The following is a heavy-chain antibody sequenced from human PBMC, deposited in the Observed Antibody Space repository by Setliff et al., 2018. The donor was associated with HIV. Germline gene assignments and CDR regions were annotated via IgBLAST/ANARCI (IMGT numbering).Heavy chain of an antibody. Sequence: AGGSLRLSCVASGFTFSTFAMYWVRQAPAKGLEWVSAISYDGTTTHYADSVMGRFTVSRDNSKNTLYLQLNGLRPDDTGVYYCASARIPTGGTSTSFDYWGQGTQVTVSS. CDR3: ASARIPTGGTSTSFDY. J-gene: IGHJ4*02. V-gene: IGHV3-30*04. CDR1: GFTFSTFA. CDR2: ISYDGTTT. D-gene: IGHD1-1*01.